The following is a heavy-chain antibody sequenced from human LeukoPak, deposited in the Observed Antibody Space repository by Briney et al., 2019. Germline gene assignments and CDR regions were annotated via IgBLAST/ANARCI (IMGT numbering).Heavy chain of an antibody. J-gene: IGHJ4*02. CDR3: ARPFWSGYPVAGY. V-gene: IGHV5-51*01. CDR2: IYPGDSDT. CDR1: GYSFTSYW. Sequence: GESLKISCKGSGYSFTSYWIGWVRQMPGKGLEWMGIIYPGDSDTRYSPSFQGQVTISADKSISTAYLQRSSLKASDTAMYYCARPFWSGYPVAGYGGQGTLVPVSS. D-gene: IGHD3-3*01.